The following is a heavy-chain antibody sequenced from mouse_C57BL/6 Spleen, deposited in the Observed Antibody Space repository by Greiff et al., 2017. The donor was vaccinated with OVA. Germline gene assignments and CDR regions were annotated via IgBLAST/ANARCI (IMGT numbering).Heavy chain of an antibody. D-gene: IGHD1-1*01. Sequence: VQLQQSGAELAKPGASVKLSCKASGYTFTSYWMHWVKQRPGQGLEWIGMIHPNSGSTNYNEKFKSKATLTVDKSSSTAYMQLSSLTSEDSAVYYCAPYGSLAYWGQGTLVTVSA. V-gene: IGHV1-64*01. J-gene: IGHJ3*01. CDR1: GYTFTSYW. CDR3: APYGSLAY. CDR2: IHPNSGST.